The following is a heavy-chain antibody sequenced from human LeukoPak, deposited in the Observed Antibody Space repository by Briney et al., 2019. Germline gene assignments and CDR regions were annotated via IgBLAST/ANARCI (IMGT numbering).Heavy chain of an antibody. J-gene: IGHJ4*02. CDR1: GFTFSSYA. V-gene: IGHV3-30-3*01. CDR2: ISYDGSNK. Sequence: PGRSLRLSCAASGFTFSSYAMHWVRQAPGKGLEWVAVISYDGSNKYYADSVKGRFTISRDNSKNTLYLQMNSLRAEDTAVYYCARGLWSGYYRYFDYWGQGTLVTVSS. D-gene: IGHD3-3*01. CDR3: ARGLWSGYYRYFDY.